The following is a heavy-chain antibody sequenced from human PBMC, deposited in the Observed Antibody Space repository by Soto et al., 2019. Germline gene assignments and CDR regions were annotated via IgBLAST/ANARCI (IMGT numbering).Heavy chain of an antibody. D-gene: IGHD3-22*01. Sequence: QVQLVQSGAEVKKPGASVKVSCKASGYTFTSYGISWVRQAPGQGLEWMGWISAYNGNTNYAQKLQGRVTMTTDTPTSTAYMELRSPRSDDTAVYYCARGDYYDSSGATYYFDYWGQGTLVTVSS. V-gene: IGHV1-18*01. CDR2: ISAYNGNT. CDR3: ARGDYYDSSGATYYFDY. J-gene: IGHJ4*02. CDR1: GYTFTSYG.